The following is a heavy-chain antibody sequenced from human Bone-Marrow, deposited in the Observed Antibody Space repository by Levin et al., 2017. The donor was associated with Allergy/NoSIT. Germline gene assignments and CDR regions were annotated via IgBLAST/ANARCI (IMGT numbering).Heavy chain of an antibody. CDR3: ARVVRRPKIIVVVVAAHEVRDAFDI. J-gene: IGHJ3*02. Sequence: ASVKVSCKASGYTFTSYDINWVRQATGQGLEWMGWMNPNSGNTGYAQKFQGRVTMTRNTSISTAYMELSSLRSEDTAVYYCARVVRRPKIIVVVVAAHEVRDAFDIWGQGTMVTVSS. V-gene: IGHV1-8*01. CDR2: MNPNSGNT. CDR1: GYTFTSYD. D-gene: IGHD2-15*01.